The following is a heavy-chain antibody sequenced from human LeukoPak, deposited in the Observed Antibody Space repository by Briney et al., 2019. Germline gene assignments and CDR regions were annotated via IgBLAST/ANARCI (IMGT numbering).Heavy chain of an antibody. D-gene: IGHD3-10*01. J-gene: IGHJ6*03. V-gene: IGHV3-21*01. CDR1: EFTFSTYT. CDR3: AKNARPLGFGDYYYMDV. Sequence: GESLRLSCAASEFTFSTYTMNWVRQAPGKGLEWVSSISSSSTYIYYADSVKGRFTISRDNAKNSLYLQMNSLRAEDTAVYYCAKNARPLGFGDYYYMDVWGKGITVTVSS. CDR2: ISSSSTYI.